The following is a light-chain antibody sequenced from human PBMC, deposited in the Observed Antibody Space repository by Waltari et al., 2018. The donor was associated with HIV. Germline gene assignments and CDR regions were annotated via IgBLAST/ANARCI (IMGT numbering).Light chain of an antibody. CDR3: ATWDDSLNGRWV. J-gene: IGLJ3*02. Sequence: QSVLTQPPSASGTPGQRVTISCSGSSSNIGSNTVNWYQQLPGTAPKRLTYSNNQRPSGVPDRFSGSKSGTSASLAISGLQSEDEADYYCATWDDSLNGRWVFGGGTKLTVL. V-gene: IGLV1-44*01. CDR1: SSNIGSNT. CDR2: SNN.